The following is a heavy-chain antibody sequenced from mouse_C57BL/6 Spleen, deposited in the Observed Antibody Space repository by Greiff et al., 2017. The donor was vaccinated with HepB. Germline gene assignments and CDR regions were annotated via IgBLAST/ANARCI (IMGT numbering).Heavy chain of an antibody. CDR2: IYPGSGNT. Sequence: QVQLQQSGAELVRPGASVKLSCKASGYTFTDYYINWVKQRPGQGLEWIARIYPGSGNTYYNEKFKGKATLTAEKSSSTAYMQLSSLTSEDSAVYFCAREDYYGSRAYWGQGTLVTVSA. V-gene: IGHV1-76*01. CDR1: GYTFTDYY. D-gene: IGHD1-1*01. J-gene: IGHJ3*01. CDR3: AREDYYGSRAY.